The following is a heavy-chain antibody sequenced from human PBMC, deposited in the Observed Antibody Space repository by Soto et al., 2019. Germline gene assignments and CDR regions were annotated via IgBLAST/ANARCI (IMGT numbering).Heavy chain of an antibody. D-gene: IGHD4-17*01. CDR2: IIPIFGTA. J-gene: IGHJ4*02. V-gene: IGHV1-69*13. Sequence: VASVSVSCKXSGGSFSSYAISWVRQAPGQGLEWMGGIIPIFGTANYAQKFQGRVTITADESTSTAYMELSSLRSEDTAVYYCARGIGSTVTTIPFDRVHLHYWGQGTLVTVSS. CDR1: GGSFSSYA. CDR3: ARGIGSTVTTIPFDRVHLHY.